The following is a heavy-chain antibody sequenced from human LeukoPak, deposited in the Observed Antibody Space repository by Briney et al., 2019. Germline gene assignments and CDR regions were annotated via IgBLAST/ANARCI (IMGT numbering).Heavy chain of an antibody. CDR3: AKGSPDYYDSSEYYFDY. Sequence: PGGSLRLSCAASGFTFSSYGMHWVRQAPGKGLEWMAVISYDASNKYYADSVKGRFTISRDNSKNTLYLQMNSLRAEDTAVYYCAKGSPDYYDSSEYYFDYWGQGTLVTVSS. D-gene: IGHD3-22*01. CDR1: GFTFSSYG. V-gene: IGHV3-30*18. J-gene: IGHJ4*02. CDR2: ISYDASNK.